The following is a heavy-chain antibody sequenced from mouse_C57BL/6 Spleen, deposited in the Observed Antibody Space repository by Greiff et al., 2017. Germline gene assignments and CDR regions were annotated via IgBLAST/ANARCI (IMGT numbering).Heavy chain of an antibody. V-gene: IGHV1-82*01. D-gene: IGHD1-1*01. CDR2: IYPGDGDT. Sequence: VQLQQSGPELVKPGASVKISCKASGYAFSSSWMNWVKQRPGKGLEWIGRIYPGDGDTNYNGKFKGKATLTADKSSSTAYMQLSSLTSEDSAVYFCARGGTITTVVATGDYFDYWGQGTTLTVSS. J-gene: IGHJ2*01. CDR1: GYAFSSSW. CDR3: ARGGTITTVVATGDYFDY.